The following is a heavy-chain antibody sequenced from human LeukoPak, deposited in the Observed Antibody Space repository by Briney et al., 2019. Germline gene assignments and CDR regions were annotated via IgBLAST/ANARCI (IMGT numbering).Heavy chain of an antibody. Sequence: ASVKVSCKASGYTFTSYGISWVRQAPGQGLGWIGWISAYNGNTNYTQKLQGRVTMTTDASTSTAYMELRSLRSDDTAVYYCARSGIAAAIDYWGQGTLVTVSS. CDR1: GYTFTSYG. CDR3: ARSGIAAAIDY. J-gene: IGHJ4*02. CDR2: ISAYNGNT. D-gene: IGHD6-13*01. V-gene: IGHV1-18*01.